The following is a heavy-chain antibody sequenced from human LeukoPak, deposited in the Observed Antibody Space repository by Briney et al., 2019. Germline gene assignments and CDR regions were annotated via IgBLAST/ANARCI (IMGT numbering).Heavy chain of an antibody. Sequence: GGSLRLSCAASGFTVSSNYVSWVRQAPGEGLEWVSVLYSGGNTYYADSVKGRFTISRDNSKNTLYLQMNSLRAEDTAVYYCATLSTVTTYHYYFDYWGQGTLVTVSS. CDR1: GFTVSSNY. J-gene: IGHJ4*02. CDR3: ATLSTVTTYHYYFDY. D-gene: IGHD4-17*01. CDR2: LYSGGNT. V-gene: IGHV3-53*01.